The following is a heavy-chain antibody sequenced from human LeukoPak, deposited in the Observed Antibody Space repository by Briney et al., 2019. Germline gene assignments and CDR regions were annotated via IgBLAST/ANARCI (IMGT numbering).Heavy chain of an antibody. V-gene: IGHV5-51*01. J-gene: IGHJ4*02. Sequence: GESLKISCKGSGYSFTSHWIGWVRQMPGKGLEWMGIIYPGDSDTRYSPSFQGQVTISADKSISTAYLQWSSLKASDTAMYYCARPRHMVNIDFDYWGQGTLVTVSS. CDR1: GYSFTSHW. D-gene: IGHD2-21*01. CDR3: ARPRHMVNIDFDY. CDR2: IYPGDSDT.